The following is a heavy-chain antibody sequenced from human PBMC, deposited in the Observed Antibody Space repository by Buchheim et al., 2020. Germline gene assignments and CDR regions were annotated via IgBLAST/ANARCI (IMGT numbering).Heavy chain of an antibody. CDR2: IYYSGST. J-gene: IGHJ5*02. Sequence: QVQLQESGPGLVKPSQTLSLTCTVSGGPISSGGYYWSWIRQHPGKGLEWVGYIYYSGSTYYNPSLRSRVTISVNTSKNQFSLRLSSVTAAGTAVYYCARGSGGVFWSPFDPWGQGTL. D-gene: IGHD3-3*01. V-gene: IGHV4-31*03. CDR3: ARGSGGVFWSPFDP. CDR1: GGPISSGGYY.